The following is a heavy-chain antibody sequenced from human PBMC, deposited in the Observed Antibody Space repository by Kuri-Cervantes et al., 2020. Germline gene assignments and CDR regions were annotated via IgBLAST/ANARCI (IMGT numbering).Heavy chain of an antibody. Sequence: SETLSLTCAVSGGSISSCNWWSWVRPPPGKGLEWIGEIYHSGSTNYNPSHKSIVTISVDKHKNHFSLKLSSVTAADTAVYYCGRVQYGGVTNWGQGTLVTVSS. D-gene: IGHD4/OR15-4a*01. CDR1: GGSISSCNW. J-gene: IGHJ4*02. CDR2: IYHSGST. CDR3: GRVQYGGVTN. V-gene: IGHV4-4*02.